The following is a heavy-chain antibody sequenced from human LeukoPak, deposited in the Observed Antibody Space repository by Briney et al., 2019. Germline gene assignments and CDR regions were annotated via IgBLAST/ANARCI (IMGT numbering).Heavy chain of an antibody. Sequence: SETLSLTCTVSGGSISSSSYYWAWLRQPPGKGLEWIGNIYYSGSTYYNASPSSRVTIPVDTPKTQLSLKLSSVTAPDTAVFYCARLSGGYVGCFENWGQGALVTVSS. CDR1: GGSISSSSYY. V-gene: IGHV4-39*01. CDR2: IYYSGST. D-gene: IGHD5-12*01. J-gene: IGHJ4*02. CDR3: ARLSGGYVGCFEN.